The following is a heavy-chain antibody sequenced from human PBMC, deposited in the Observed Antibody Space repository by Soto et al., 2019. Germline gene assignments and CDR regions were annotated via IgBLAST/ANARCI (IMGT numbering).Heavy chain of an antibody. CDR2: ISSSSSTI. CDR1: GFTFSSYS. J-gene: IGHJ5*02. CDR3: ARKANWNYVGEWFDP. Sequence: EVQLVESGGGLVQPGGSLRLSCAASGFTFSSYSMNWVRQAPGKGLEWVSYISSSSSTIYYADSVKGRFTISRDNAKNSLYLQMNSLRAEDTAVYYCARKANWNYVGEWFDPWGQGTLVTVSS. V-gene: IGHV3-48*01. D-gene: IGHD1-7*01.